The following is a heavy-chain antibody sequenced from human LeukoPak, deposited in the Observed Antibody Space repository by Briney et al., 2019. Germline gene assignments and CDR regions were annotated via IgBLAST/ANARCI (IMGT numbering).Heavy chain of an antibody. J-gene: IGHJ4*02. CDR3: ASSSGYYGSGSLEIDY. CDR1: GFTFSSYG. D-gene: IGHD3-10*01. Sequence: QPGRSLRLXCAASGFTFSSYGMHWVRQAPGKGLEWVSYISSSGSTIYYADSVKGRFTISRDNAKNSLYLQMNSLRAEDTAVYYCASSSGYYGSGSLEIDYWGQGTLVTVSS. CDR2: ISSSGSTI. V-gene: IGHV3-48*04.